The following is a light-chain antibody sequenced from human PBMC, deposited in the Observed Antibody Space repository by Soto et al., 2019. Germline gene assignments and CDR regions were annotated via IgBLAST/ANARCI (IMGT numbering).Light chain of an antibody. CDR3: QQSYSTSIT. Sequence: DIQMTQSPSTLSASVGDRVTITCRASQSISTYLNWYQKKPGKAPNLLIYAASNLYTGVPSRFSGSRSGTEFTLTISSLQPEDFATYYCQQSYSTSITFGQGTRLEIK. V-gene: IGKV1-39*01. CDR2: AAS. CDR1: QSISTY. J-gene: IGKJ5*01.